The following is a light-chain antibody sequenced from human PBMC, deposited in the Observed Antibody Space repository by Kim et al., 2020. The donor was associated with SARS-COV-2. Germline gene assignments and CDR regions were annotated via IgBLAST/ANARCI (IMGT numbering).Light chain of an antibody. Sequence: SPGARATLSCRASQSVCTYLAWYQQKPGQAPRLLIYDASNRATGIPARFSGSGSGTDFTLTISSLEPEDFAVYYCQQRRTWPPITFGQGTRLEIK. J-gene: IGKJ5*01. V-gene: IGKV3-11*01. CDR2: DAS. CDR3: QQRRTWPPIT. CDR1: QSVCTY.